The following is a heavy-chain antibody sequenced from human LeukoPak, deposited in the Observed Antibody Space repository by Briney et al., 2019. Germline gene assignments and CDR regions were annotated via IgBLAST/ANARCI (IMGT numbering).Heavy chain of an antibody. CDR2: IYYSGST. J-gene: IGHJ1*01. CDR3: ATMLSDYYDSSGYYYEYFQH. CDR1: GGSISSYY. D-gene: IGHD3-22*01. V-gene: IGHV4-59*01. Sequence: PSETLSLTCTVSGGSISSYYWSWIRQPPGKGLEWIGYIYYSGSTNYNPSLKSRVTISVDTSKNQFSLKLSSVPAADTAVYYCATMLSDYYDSSGYYYEYFQHWAQGTLVTVSS.